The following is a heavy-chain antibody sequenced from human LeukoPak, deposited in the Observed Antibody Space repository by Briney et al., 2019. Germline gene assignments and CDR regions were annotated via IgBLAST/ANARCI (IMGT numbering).Heavy chain of an antibody. CDR2: INHSGST. D-gene: IGHD2-2*01. CDR3: ARVGIFGCSSTSCPFDY. Sequence: SETLSLTCAVYGGSFSGYYWSWIRQPPGKGLEWIGEINHSGSTNYNPSLKSRVTISVDTSKNQFSLKLSSVTAADTAVYYCARVGIFGCSSTSCPFDYWGQGTLVTVSS. J-gene: IGHJ4*02. V-gene: IGHV4-34*01. CDR1: GGSFSGYY.